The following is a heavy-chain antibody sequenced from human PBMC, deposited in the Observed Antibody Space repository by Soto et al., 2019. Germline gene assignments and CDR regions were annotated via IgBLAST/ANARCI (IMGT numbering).Heavy chain of an antibody. Sequence: QVQLVESGGGLVKPGGSLRLSCAASGFTFSDYYMSWIRQAPGKGLEWVSYISSSSSYTNYADSVKGRFTISRDNAKNSLYLQMNSLRAEDTAVYYCARANPVEHDAFDIWGQGTMVTVSS. CDR1: GFTFSDYY. CDR3: ARANPVEHDAFDI. J-gene: IGHJ3*02. CDR2: ISSSSSYT. V-gene: IGHV3-11*06.